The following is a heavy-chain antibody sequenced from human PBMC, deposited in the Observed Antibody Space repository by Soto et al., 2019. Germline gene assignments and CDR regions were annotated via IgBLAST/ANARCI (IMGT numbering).Heavy chain of an antibody. J-gene: IGHJ5*02. CDR1: GFTFGDYA. CDR2: IRSKAYGGTT. D-gene: IGHD3-22*01. Sequence: GGSLRLSCTASGFTFGDYAMSWVRQAPGKGLEWVGFIRSKAYGGTTEYAASVKGRFTISRDDSKSIAYLQMNSLKTEDTAVYYCTRDAQYYYDSSGLSGWFDPWGQGNLVTVSS. V-gene: IGHV3-49*04. CDR3: TRDAQYYYDSSGLSGWFDP.